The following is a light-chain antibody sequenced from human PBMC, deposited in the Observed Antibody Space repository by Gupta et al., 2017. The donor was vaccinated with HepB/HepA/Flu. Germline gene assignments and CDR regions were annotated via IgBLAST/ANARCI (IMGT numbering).Light chain of an antibody. J-gene: IGLJ2*01. CDR2: EVN. CDR3: SSYTGSDTFVV. V-gene: IGLV2-23*02. CDR1: SADIGTYDL. Sequence: QSALTQPASVSGSPGQSITSSCTGTSADIGTYDLVSWYQQHPGKAPKLMIYEVNKRPSGVSDRFSGSNSGNTASLTISGLQAEDEADYYCSSYTGSDTFVVFGGGTRLTVL.